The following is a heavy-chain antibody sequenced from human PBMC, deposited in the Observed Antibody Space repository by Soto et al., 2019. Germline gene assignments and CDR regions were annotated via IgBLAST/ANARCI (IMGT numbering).Heavy chain of an antibody. J-gene: IGHJ5*02. V-gene: IGHV4-31*03. CDR1: GDPISYGGYY. D-gene: IGHD1-26*01. CDR3: ARDGHSSWEWLDP. CDR2: VYHTGAT. Sequence: VQLKESGPGLVENSQTLSLVCSVSGDPISYGGYYWSWDRKSPGKALEWNGFVYHTGATYYHPSLDIRGTIAVYMYTNEYTLKLTSVTAADTATYHCARDGHSSWEWLDPCCQRILVTVSS.